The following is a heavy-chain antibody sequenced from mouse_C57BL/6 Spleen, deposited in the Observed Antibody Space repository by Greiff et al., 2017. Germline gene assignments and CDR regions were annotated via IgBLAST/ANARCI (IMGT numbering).Heavy chain of an antibody. J-gene: IGHJ2*01. V-gene: IGHV1-80*01. CDR3: ARWVTTVADY. Sequence: QVQLKESGAELVKPGASVKISCKASGYAFSSYWMNWVKQRPGKGLEWIGQIYPGDGDTNYNGKFKGKATLTADKSSSTAYMQLSSLTSEDSAVYFCARWVTTVADYWGQGTTLTVSS. D-gene: IGHD1-1*01. CDR1: GYAFSSYW. CDR2: IYPGDGDT.